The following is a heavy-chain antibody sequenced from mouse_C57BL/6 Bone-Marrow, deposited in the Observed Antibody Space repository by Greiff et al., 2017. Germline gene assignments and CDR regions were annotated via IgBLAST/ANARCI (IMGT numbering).Heavy chain of an antibody. J-gene: IGHJ4*01. CDR3: SKTSKFITTVVDYAMDD. Sequence: QVQLQQSGPGLVQPSQSLSITCTVSGFSLTSYGVHWVRQSPGKGLEWLGVIWRGGSTDYNAAFMSRLGITKDNSKSQVFFKMNSLQADDTAIYYWSKTSKFITTVVDYAMDDWGQGTSVTVSS. CDR1: GFSLTSYG. CDR2: IWRGGST. V-gene: IGHV2-5*01. D-gene: IGHD1-1*01.